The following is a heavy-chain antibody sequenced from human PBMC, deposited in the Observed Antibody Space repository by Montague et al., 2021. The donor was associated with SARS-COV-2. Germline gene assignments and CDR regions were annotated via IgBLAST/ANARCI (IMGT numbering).Heavy chain of an antibody. CDR2: IYGSGST. CDR3: AGAEAATGIPDDP. V-gene: IGHV4-4*07. CDR1: GGSISSYY. D-gene: IGHD6-25*01. J-gene: IGHJ5*02. Sequence: SETLSLTCSVSGGSISSYYWSWIRQPAGKGLGWIGRIYGSGSTNYNSSLKSRVTLSVDSSKNQFSLRLTSVTAADAAVYYCAGAEAATGIPDDPWGQGILVTVSS.